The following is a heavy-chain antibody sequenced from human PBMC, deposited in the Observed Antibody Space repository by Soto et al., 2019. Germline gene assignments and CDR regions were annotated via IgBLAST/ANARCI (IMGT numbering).Heavy chain of an antibody. CDR1: GGTFSSHA. V-gene: IGHV1-69*13. J-gene: IGHJ6*02. Sequence: ASVKVSCKASGGTFSSHAISWVRQAPGQGLEWMGGIIPFFKATNYAQKFQGRVTITADESTSTAYMDLSSLKSEDTAVYYCARDVPLNYYDGTYYYYAMDVWGQGTTVTVSS. CDR3: ARDVPLNYYDGTYYYYAMDV. D-gene: IGHD3-16*01. CDR2: IIPFFKAT.